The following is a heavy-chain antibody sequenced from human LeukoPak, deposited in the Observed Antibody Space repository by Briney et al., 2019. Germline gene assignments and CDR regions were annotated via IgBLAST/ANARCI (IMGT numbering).Heavy chain of an antibody. V-gene: IGHV3-23*01. CDR1: GFTVSSNY. J-gene: IGHJ4*02. CDR2: ISGSGGST. CDR3: AKDRGFGDSSGSRFDY. D-gene: IGHD3-22*01. Sequence: GGSLRLSCAAPGFTVSSNYMSWVRQAPGKGLEWVSAISGSGGSTYYADSVKGRFTISRDNSRNTLYLQMNSLRADDTAVYYCAKDRGFGDSSGSRFDYWGQGTLVTVSS.